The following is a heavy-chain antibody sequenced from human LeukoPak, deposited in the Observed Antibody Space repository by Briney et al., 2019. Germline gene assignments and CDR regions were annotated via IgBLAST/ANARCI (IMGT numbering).Heavy chain of an antibody. CDR1: GFTFSSYG. Sequence: GGSLRLSCAASGFTFSSYGMHWVRQAPGKGLEWVAVISYDGSNKYYADSVKGRFAISRDNSKNTLYLQMNSLRAEDTAVYYCAEDPTPNGRYFDYWGQGTLVTVSS. J-gene: IGHJ4*02. CDR3: AEDPTPNGRYFDY. CDR2: ISYDGSNK. V-gene: IGHV3-30*18.